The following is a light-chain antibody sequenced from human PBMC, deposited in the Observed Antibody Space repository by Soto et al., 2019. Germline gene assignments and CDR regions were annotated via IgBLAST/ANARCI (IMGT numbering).Light chain of an antibody. CDR3: QQYYVWST. CDR2: DAS. J-gene: IGKJ4*01. Sequence: EIVMTQSPATLSVSPGERAIFSCRASQSVDSKLAWYQQKLGQAPRLLIYDASTRATGIPARFSGSGSGTEFTLTISSLQSEAFAIYYCQQYYVWSTFDGGTKV. CDR1: QSVDSK. V-gene: IGKV3D-15*01.